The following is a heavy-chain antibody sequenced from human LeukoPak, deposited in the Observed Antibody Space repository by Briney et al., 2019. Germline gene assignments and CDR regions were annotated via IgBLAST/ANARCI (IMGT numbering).Heavy chain of an antibody. V-gene: IGHV4-39*01. CDR2: IYYSGST. J-gene: IGHJ4*02. D-gene: IGHD6-13*01. Sequence: SETLSLTCTVSGGSISSSSYYWGWIRQPPGKGLEWIGSIYYSGSTYYNPSLKSRVTISVDTSKNQFSLKLSSVTAADTAVYYCARGNSSSWYSEIDYWGQGNLVTDSS. CDR1: GGSISSSSYY. CDR3: ARGNSSSWYSEIDY.